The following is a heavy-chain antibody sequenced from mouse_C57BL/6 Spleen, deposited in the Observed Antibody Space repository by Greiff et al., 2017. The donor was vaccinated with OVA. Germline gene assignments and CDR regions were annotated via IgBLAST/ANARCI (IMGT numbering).Heavy chain of an antibody. Sequence: EVQGVESGEGLVKPGGSLKLSCAASGFTFSSYAMSWVRQTPEKRLEWVAYISSGGDYIYYADTVKGRFTISRDNARNTLYLQMSSLKSEDTAMYYCTRGGNYYAMDDWGQGTSVTVSS. CDR2: ISSGGDYI. CDR1: GFTFSSYA. CDR3: TRGGNYYAMDD. J-gene: IGHJ4*01. V-gene: IGHV5-9-1*02. D-gene: IGHD2-1*01.